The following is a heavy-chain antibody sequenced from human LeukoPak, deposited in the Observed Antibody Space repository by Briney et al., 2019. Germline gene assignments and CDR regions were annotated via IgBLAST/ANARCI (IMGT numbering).Heavy chain of an antibody. CDR1: GGSMKNDF. V-gene: IGHV4-4*07. CDR3: ARGSASTGWGMYYYYYMDV. J-gene: IGHJ6*03. Sequence: PSETLSLTCIVSGGSMKNDFWTWIRQPAGKGLEWIGRIFSDGTTTNYNPSLKSRVTMSVDTSKNQFSLKLSSVTAADTAVYYCARGSASTGWGMYYYYYMDVWGKGTTVTVSS. D-gene: IGHD7-27*01. CDR2: IFSDGTT.